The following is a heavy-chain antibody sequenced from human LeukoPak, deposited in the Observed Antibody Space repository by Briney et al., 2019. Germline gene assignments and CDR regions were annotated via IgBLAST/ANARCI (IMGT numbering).Heavy chain of an antibody. Sequence: PSETLSLTCTVSGGSISSYYWSWIRQPAGKGLEWIGRIYTSGSTNYNPSLKSRATMSVDTSKNQFSLKLSSVTAADTAVYYCARDFSTAYSTDWFDPWGQGTLVTVSS. J-gene: IGHJ5*02. CDR2: IYTSGST. V-gene: IGHV4-4*07. CDR1: GGSISSYY. CDR3: ARDFSTAYSTDWFDP. D-gene: IGHD6-13*01.